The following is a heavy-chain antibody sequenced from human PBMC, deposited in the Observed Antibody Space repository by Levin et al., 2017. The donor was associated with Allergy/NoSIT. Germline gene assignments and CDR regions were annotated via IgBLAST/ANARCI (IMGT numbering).Heavy chain of an antibody. CDR3: AREGAPYYYWYIDV. J-gene: IGHJ6*03. CDR1: GYSFTAYA. V-gene: IGHV1-3*01. D-gene: IGHD1-26*01. CDR2: ISNGNA. Sequence: ASVKVSCKASGYSFTAYALHWVRQAPGQRPEWMGWISNGNAKYSQKFQGRVTITRDTSATTAYMELSSLRSEDTAVYYSAREGAPYYYWYIDVWGKGTTVTVSS.